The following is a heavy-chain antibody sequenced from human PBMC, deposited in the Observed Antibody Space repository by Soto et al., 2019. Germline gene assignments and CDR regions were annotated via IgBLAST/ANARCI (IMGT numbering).Heavy chain of an antibody. CDR3: AKTHFGGSYFNFDY. D-gene: IGHD1-26*01. J-gene: IGHJ4*02. CDR1: GFTFDDYA. V-gene: IGHV3-9*01. CDR2: ISWNSGSI. Sequence: GGSLRLSCAASGFTFDDYAMHWVRQAPGKGLEWVSGISWNSGSIGYADSAKGRFTISRDNAKNSLYLQMNSLRAEDTALYYCAKTHFGGSYFNFDYWGQGTLVTVSS.